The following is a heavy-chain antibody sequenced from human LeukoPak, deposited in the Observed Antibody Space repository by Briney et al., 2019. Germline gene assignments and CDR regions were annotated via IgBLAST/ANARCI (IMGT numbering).Heavy chain of an antibody. Sequence: GESLKISCKGSGYSFSNYWIGWVRQMPGKGLEWMGIIYPGDSDTRYSPSFQGQVTISADKSISTAYLQWSSLKASDTAMYYCVRLRSMNDVTAYQSYFTYWAWEPWSPSPQ. D-gene: IGHD2-2*01. CDR3: VRLRSMNDVTAYQSYFTY. V-gene: IGHV5-51*01. CDR2: IYPGDSDT. J-gene: IGHJ4*02. CDR1: GYSFSNYW.